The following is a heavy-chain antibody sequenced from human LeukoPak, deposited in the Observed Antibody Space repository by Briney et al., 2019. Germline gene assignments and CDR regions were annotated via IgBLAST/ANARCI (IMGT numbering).Heavy chain of an antibody. CDR2: NGNT. Sequence: ASVKVSCKASGYTFTSYGISWVRQAPGQGLQWMGCNGNTNYAQKLQGRVTMITDISTSTVYMELKSPRSDDTAVYYCARGGTSGWRTPNDDYWGQGTLVTVSS. V-gene: IGHV1-18*01. CDR1: GYTFTSYG. D-gene: IGHD6-19*01. J-gene: IGHJ4*02. CDR3: ARGGTSGWRTPNDDY.